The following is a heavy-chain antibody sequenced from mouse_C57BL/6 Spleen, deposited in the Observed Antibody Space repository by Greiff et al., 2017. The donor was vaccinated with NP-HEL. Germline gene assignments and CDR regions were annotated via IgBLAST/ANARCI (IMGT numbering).Heavy chain of an antibody. CDR1: GYSITSGYY. Sequence: EVKLMESGPGLVKPSQSLSLPCSVTGYSITSGYYWNWIRQFPGNKLEWMGYISYDGSNNYNPSLKNRISITRDTSKNQFFLKLNSVTTEDTATYYCARGSSYHFYAMDYWGQGTSVTVSS. V-gene: IGHV3-6*01. CDR2: ISYDGSN. J-gene: IGHJ4*01. CDR3: ARGSSYHFYAMDY. D-gene: IGHD1-1*01.